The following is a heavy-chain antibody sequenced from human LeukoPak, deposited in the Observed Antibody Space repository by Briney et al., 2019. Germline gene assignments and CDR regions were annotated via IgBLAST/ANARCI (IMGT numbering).Heavy chain of an antibody. V-gene: IGHV3-73*01. Sequence: GGSLRLSCTASGFTLSGSGIHWVRQASGKGLEWVGRIRSKANNYATAYAASVKGRFTISRDDSKNTAFLQMTSLKAEDTAVYFCTRTPYSGTEPWGQGTLVTVSS. CDR2: IRSKANNYAT. D-gene: IGHD1-26*01. CDR3: TRTPYSGTEP. CDR1: GFTLSGSG. J-gene: IGHJ5*02.